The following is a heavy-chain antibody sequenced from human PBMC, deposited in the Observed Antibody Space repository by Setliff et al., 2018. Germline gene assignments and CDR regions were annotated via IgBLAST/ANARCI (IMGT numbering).Heavy chain of an antibody. CDR3: ARSPPNRGVGQGHHMDV. J-gene: IGHJ6*03. D-gene: IGHD1-26*01. Sequence: ASVKVSCKASGYTLSHYYMHWVRQAPGQGLEWMGLINPSGENTNYAQKFQGRVNMTRDTSTSTVYMELRSLRSDDTAVYYCARSPPNRGVGQGHHMDVWGKGTSVTVSS. CDR2: INPSGENT. CDR1: GYTLSHYY. V-gene: IGHV1-46*01.